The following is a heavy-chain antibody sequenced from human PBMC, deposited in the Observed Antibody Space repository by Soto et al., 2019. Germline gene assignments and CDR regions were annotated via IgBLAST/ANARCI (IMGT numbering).Heavy chain of an antibody. Sequence: GGSLRLSCAASGFTFSGYGMHWVRQAPGKGLEWVAVTRHDGSNTYYADSVRGRFTISRDNSNNTLYLQMNSLRAEDTAVYYCAKDAPLLWFGEPQEYYFDYWGQGTLVTGSS. CDR2: TRHDGSNT. D-gene: IGHD3-10*01. J-gene: IGHJ4*02. CDR3: AKDAPLLWFGEPQEYYFDY. V-gene: IGHV3-30*02. CDR1: GFTFSGYG.